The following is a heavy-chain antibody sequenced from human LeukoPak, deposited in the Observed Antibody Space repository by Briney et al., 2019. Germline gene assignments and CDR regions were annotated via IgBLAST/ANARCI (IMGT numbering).Heavy chain of an antibody. CDR3: ARDGEGRGYYDNNWFDP. Sequence: SETLSLTCTVSGGSISSYYWSWIRQPAGKGLEWIGRIYTSGSTNYNPSLKSRVTMSVDTSKNQFSLKLSSVTAADTAVYYCARDGEGRGYYDNNWFDPWGQGTLVTVSS. CDR2: IYTSGST. V-gene: IGHV4-4*07. D-gene: IGHD3-22*01. J-gene: IGHJ5*02. CDR1: GGSISSYY.